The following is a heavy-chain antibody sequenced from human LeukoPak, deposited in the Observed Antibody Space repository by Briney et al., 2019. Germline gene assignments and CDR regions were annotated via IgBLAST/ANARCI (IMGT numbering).Heavy chain of an antibody. J-gene: IGHJ4*02. CDR1: GYTFTTYY. CDR2: INPNSGGT. Sequence: ASVKVSCKASGYTFTTYYIHWVRQAPGQGLEWMGWINPNSGGTNYAQKFRGRVTMTRDTSISTAYMELSRLRSDDTAVYYCARSWRFCSGDSCYPIDYWGQGTLVTVSS. V-gene: IGHV1-2*02. CDR3: ARSWRFCSGDSCYPIDY. D-gene: IGHD2-15*01.